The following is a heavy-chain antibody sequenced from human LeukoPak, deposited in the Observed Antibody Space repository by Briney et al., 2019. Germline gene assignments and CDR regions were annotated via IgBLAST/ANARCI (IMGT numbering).Heavy chain of an antibody. V-gene: IGHV3-53*01. CDR3: ARGDGYNFFDY. Sequence: GGSLRLSCTASAFTFSSYWMHWVRQAPGKGLEWVSVFYVGGATYYADSVKGRFTISRDNSENTLYLQMKSLRAEDTAVYYCARGDGYNFFDYWGQGTLVTVSS. J-gene: IGHJ4*02. D-gene: IGHD5-24*01. CDR2: FYVGGAT. CDR1: AFTFSSYW.